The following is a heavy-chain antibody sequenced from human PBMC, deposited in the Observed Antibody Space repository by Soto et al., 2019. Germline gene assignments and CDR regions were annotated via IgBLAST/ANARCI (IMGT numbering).Heavy chain of an antibody. Sequence: SETLSLTCAVSGYSIISDNWWGWIRQSPRRGLEWIGYIFYTGSTYRNPSLERRVTMSVDTSKNQFSLSLSSVTAADTAVYYCARRETYFAFDDWGQGTLVTVS. J-gene: IGHJ4*02. V-gene: IGHV4-28*01. D-gene: IGHD1-26*01. CDR3: ARRETYFAFDD. CDR2: IFYTGST. CDR1: GYSIISDNW.